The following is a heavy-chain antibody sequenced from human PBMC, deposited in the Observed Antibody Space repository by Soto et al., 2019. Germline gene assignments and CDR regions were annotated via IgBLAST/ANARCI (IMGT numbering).Heavy chain of an antibody. D-gene: IGHD3-10*01. CDR2: IYSGGST. V-gene: IGHV3-53*01. J-gene: IGHJ5*02. CDR1: GFTVSSNY. Sequence: GGSLRLSCAASGFTVSSNYMSWVRQAPGKGLEWVSVIYSGGSTYYADSVKGRFTISRDNSKNTLYLQMNSLRAEDTAVYYCARSSSLVRFPLRVGWFDPWGPGTLVTVSS. CDR3: ARSSSLVRFPLRVGWFDP.